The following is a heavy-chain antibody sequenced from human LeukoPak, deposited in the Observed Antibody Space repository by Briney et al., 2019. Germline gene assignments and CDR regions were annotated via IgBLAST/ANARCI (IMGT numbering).Heavy chain of an antibody. CDR2: LNHSGGT. Sequence: GSLRLSCAASGFTFSSYWMTWIRQPPGKGLEWIAELNHSGGTSYNPSLKRRVTISVDTSRNQFSLKLSSVTAADTAVYYCARDRVGGLRRENSPIWGQGTMVTVSS. V-gene: IGHV4-34*01. D-gene: IGHD2-21*01. J-gene: IGHJ3*02. CDR1: GFTFSSYW. CDR3: ARDRVGGLRRENSPI.